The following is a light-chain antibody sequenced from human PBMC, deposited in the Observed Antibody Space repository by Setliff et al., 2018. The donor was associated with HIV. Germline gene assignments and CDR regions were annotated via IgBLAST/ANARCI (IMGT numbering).Light chain of an antibody. CDR2: DVS. CDR3: NSFASNSAYTPYV. J-gene: IGLJ1*01. CDR1: SSDIGRYNS. Sequence: ALAQPASVSGSPGQSITIPCTGTSSDIGRYNSVSWYQQNPGKAPKLIIYDVSNRPSGVSTRFSASKSANTASLTISGLQAEDEADYYCNSFASNSAYTPYVFGTGTKVTVL. V-gene: IGLV2-14*03.